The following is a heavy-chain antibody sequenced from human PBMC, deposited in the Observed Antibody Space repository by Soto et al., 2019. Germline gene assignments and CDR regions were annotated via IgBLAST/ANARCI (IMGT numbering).Heavy chain of an antibody. CDR2: VSGSSSYI. J-gene: IGHJ3*01. Sequence: GGSLRLSCEGSGFNFRNFNMIWVRQAPGKGLEWVSSVSGSSSYIYYADSVKGRFTVSRDNANNLVFLQMNGLGTEDTAMYYCARDLRGHYGPWGQGTMVTVSS. CDR1: GFNFRNFN. CDR3: ARDLRGHYGP. V-gene: IGHV3-21*06. D-gene: IGHD4-17*01.